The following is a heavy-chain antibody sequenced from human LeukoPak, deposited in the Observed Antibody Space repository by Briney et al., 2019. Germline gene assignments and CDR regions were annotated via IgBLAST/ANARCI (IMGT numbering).Heavy chain of an antibody. D-gene: IGHD2-8*01. CDR3: SRENGAFSPFGY. CDR1: AGSLTNTNW. V-gene: IGHV4/OR15-8*01. J-gene: IGHJ4*02. Sequence: PPQTRSLTCGVSAGSLTNTNWWSCGPQPPGQGVEWIGELSLTGLTHYNPSLESRVTVSLDKSKNHLSLNLTSVTAADTAVYYCSRENGAFSPFGYWGQGTLVTV. CDR2: LSLTGLT.